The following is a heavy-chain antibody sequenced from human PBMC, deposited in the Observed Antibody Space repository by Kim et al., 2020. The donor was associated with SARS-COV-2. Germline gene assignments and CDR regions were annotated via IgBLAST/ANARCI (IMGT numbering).Heavy chain of an antibody. J-gene: IGHJ4*02. D-gene: IGHD3-3*01. CDR3: AIPRVGVRRITIFGAIDY. CDR2: ISGSGGST. Sequence: GGSLRLSCAASGFTFSSYAMSWVRQAPGKGLEWVSAISGSGGSTYYADSVKGRFTISRDNSKNTLYLQMNSLRAEDTAVYYCAIPRVGVRRITIFGAIDYWGQGTLVTVSS. CDR1: GFTFSSYA. V-gene: IGHV3-23*01.